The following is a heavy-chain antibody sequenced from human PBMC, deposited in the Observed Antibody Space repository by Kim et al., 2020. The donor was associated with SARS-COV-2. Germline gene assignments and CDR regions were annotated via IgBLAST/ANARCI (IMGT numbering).Heavy chain of an antibody. CDR3: GRHSVTAGGSILNVFDP. V-gene: IGHV4-39*01. CDR1: GGSVSISSTY. Sequence: SETLSLTCTVSGGSVSISSTYWGWIRQPPGKGLEWIVSIHDTGTTYYNPSLKRRVAISVDTSKNQFSLILSSVTAAATALYYGGRHSVTAGGSILNVFDP. J-gene: IGHJ5*02. D-gene: IGHD2-21*02. CDR2: IHDTGTT.